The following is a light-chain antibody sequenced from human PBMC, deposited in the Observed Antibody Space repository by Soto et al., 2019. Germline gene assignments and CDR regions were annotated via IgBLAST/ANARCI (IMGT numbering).Light chain of an antibody. V-gene: IGKV3-20*01. CDR2: ASS. Sequence: TQSPSSLSASVGDRVTITCRASQSISSYLNWYQQKPGQAPRLFIYASSIRATGIPDRFSGSGSGTDFTLTISRLEPEDFAVYYCQQYGLSPRTFGRGTKVEIK. CDR3: QQYGLSPRT. J-gene: IGKJ1*01. CDR1: QSISSY.